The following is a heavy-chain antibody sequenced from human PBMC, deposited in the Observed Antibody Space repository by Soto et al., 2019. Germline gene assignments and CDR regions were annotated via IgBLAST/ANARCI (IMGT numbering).Heavy chain of an antibody. J-gene: IGHJ4*02. D-gene: IGHD2-15*01. CDR3: ARVRYCSGGSCLSNPLDY. CDR2: ISGYNGNT. Sequence: QVQLVQSGTEVKKPGASVTVSCKTYGYTFTNYGISWVRQAPGQGPEWMGWISGYNGNTDYAQNLQGRVTITTDTSTSTTYMELRSLRSDDTAVYYCARVRYCSGGSCLSNPLDYWGQGTLVTVSS. V-gene: IGHV1-18*01. CDR1: GYTFTNYG.